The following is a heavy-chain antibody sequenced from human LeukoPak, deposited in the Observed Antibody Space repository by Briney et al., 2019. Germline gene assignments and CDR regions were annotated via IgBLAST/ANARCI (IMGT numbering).Heavy chain of an antibody. CDR3: ARDRSGSTH. V-gene: IGHV3-23*01. D-gene: IGHD1-26*01. CDR2: SDRDGNT. Sequence: GGSLRLSCAASGFTFSSYAMTWIRQAPGKGLEWVSTSDRDGNTYYADSVTGRFTISRDNSKNTLYLQMNSLRAEDTAIYYCARDRSGSTHWGQGSLVTVSP. J-gene: IGHJ4*02. CDR1: GFTFSSYA.